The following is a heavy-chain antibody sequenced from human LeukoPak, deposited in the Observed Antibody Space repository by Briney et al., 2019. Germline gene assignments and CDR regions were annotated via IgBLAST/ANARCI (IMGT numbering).Heavy chain of an antibody. CDR3: ARACYYDSSGYSFYYHMDV. J-gene: IGHJ6*02. Sequence: GESLKISCKGSGYSFTTYRIGWVRQMPGKGLEWMGVVSPGDSDTRYSPSFQGQVTISADKSISTAYLQWSSLKASDTAMYYCARACYYDSSGYSFYYHMDVWGQGTTVTVSS. CDR1: GYSFTTYR. D-gene: IGHD3-22*01. CDR2: VSPGDSDT. V-gene: IGHV5-51*01.